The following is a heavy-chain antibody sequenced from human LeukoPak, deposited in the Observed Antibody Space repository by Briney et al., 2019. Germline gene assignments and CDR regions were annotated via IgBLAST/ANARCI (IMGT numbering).Heavy chain of an antibody. Sequence: PGGSLRLSCAASGFTFSSYWMSWVRQAPGKGLEWVANIKQDGSEKYYVDSVKGRFTISRDNAKNSLYLQMNSLRAEDTAVYYCARGGPTPGIAAAGLYFDYWGQGTLVTVSS. CDR2: IKQDGSEK. V-gene: IGHV3-7*04. CDR1: GFTFSSYW. J-gene: IGHJ4*02. D-gene: IGHD6-13*01. CDR3: ARGGPTPGIAAAGLYFDY.